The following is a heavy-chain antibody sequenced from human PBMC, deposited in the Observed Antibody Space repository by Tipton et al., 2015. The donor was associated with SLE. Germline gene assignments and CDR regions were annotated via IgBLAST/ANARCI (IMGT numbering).Heavy chain of an antibody. CDR3: TREHLYSSSAAVNY. Sequence: QSGPEVKKPGASVKVSCRASGYTFTGYYMHWVRQAPGQGLEWMGRINPNSGGTNYAKKFQGRVTMTRDTSISTAYMELSRLRSDDTAVYYCTREHLYSSSAAVNYLGQATLVTFSS. CDR2: INPNSGGT. D-gene: IGHD6-6*01. J-gene: IGHJ4*02. V-gene: IGHV1-2*06. CDR1: GYTFTGYY.